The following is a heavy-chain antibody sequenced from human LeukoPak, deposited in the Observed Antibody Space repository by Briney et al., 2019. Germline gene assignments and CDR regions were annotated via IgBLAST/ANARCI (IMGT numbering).Heavy chain of an antibody. J-gene: IGHJ6*03. CDR1: GFTFSSYW. CDR3: ARVYYYYYMDV. Sequence: QSGGSLRLSCAASGFTFSSYWMHWVRQAPGTGLEWVSRISSDGTNTYYADSVKGRFSISRDNAKNTLYLQMNSLRAEDTAMYYCARVYYYYYMDVWGRGTTVTVSS. V-gene: IGHV3-74*01. CDR2: ISSDGTNT.